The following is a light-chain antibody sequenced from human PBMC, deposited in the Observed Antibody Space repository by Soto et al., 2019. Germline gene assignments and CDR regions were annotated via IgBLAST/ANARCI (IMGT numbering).Light chain of an antibody. V-gene: IGKV3-20*01. J-gene: IGKJ5*01. Sequence: EIVLTQTPGTPSLSPAETATLSCRASQSVSSSYLARYEQKPGQAPRLLIYGPSSRATGIRDRFSRSGSGADFTLTISRLEPEEFAVYYCEQYGSSPITFGQGTRLEIK. CDR1: QSVSSSY. CDR2: GPS. CDR3: EQYGSSPIT.